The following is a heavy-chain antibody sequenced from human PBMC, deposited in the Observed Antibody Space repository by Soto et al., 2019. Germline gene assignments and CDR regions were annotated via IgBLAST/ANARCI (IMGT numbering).Heavy chain of an antibody. D-gene: IGHD6-13*01. V-gene: IGHV3-9*01. J-gene: IGHJ4*02. CDR1: GFTLDAYA. Sequence: GGSLRLSCAASGFTLDAYAMHWVRQAPGKGLEWVSGISWKSNNIDYADSVKGRFTISRDNAKKSLYLQMNSLRTEDTALYYCAKADALASAGLHFFDYWGQGALVTVSS. CDR2: ISWKSNNI. CDR3: AKADALASAGLHFFDY.